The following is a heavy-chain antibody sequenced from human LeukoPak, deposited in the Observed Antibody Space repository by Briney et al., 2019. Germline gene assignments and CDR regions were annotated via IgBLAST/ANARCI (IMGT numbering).Heavy chain of an antibody. CDR1: GGSISSGGYY. Sequence: PSETLSLTCTVSGGSISSGGYYWSWIRQHPGKGLEWIGYIYYSGSTYYNPSLKSRVTISVDTSKNQFSLKLSSVTAADTAVYYCARDGPRGCSGGSCYSGLPYYYCYGMDVWGQGTTVTVSS. V-gene: IGHV4-31*03. CDR3: ARDGPRGCSGGSCYSGLPYYYCYGMDV. CDR2: IYYSGST. J-gene: IGHJ6*02. D-gene: IGHD2-15*01.